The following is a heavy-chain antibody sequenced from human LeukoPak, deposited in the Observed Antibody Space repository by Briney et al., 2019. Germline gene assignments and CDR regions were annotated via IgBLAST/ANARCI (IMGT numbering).Heavy chain of an antibody. CDR1: GFTFDDYT. CDR3: AIEYSSLNYFDY. Sequence: GGSLRLSCGASGFTFDDYTMQWVRQAPGKGLEWVSLISWDGGSTYYADSVKGRFTISRDNSKNSLYLQMTSLRTEDTALYYCAIEYSSLNYFDYWGQGTLVTVSS. J-gene: IGHJ4*02. V-gene: IGHV3-43*01. CDR2: ISWDGGST. D-gene: IGHD6-6*01.